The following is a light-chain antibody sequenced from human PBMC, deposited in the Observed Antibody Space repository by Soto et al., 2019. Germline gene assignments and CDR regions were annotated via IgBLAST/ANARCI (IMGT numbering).Light chain of an antibody. CDR1: QSVLYSSNNKNY. CDR3: QQYYSTPWT. CDR2: WAS. J-gene: IGKJ1*01. Sequence: DIVMTQSPDSLAVSLGERATINCKSSQSVLYSSNNKNYLAWYQQTPGQPPKLLIYWASTRQSGVPDRFSGSGSWTDFTLTISSLQAEDVAVYYCQQYYSTPWTFGQGTKVEIK. V-gene: IGKV4-1*01.